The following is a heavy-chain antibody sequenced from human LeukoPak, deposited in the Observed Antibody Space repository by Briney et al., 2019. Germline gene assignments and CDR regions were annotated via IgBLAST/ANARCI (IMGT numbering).Heavy chain of an antibody. J-gene: IGHJ4*02. V-gene: IGHV4-59*08. CDR1: GGSISSYY. CDR3: ARHRVYYYDSSGYCPYYFDY. Sequence: SETLSLTCTVSGGSISSYYWSWIRQPPGKGLEWIGYIYYSGSTNYNPSLKSRVTISVDTSKNQFSLKLSSVTAPDTAVYYCARHRVYYYDSSGYCPYYFDYWGQGTLVTVSS. D-gene: IGHD3-22*01. CDR2: IYYSGST.